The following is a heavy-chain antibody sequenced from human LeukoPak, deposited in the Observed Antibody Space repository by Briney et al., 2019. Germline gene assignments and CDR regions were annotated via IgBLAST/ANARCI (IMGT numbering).Heavy chain of an antibody. CDR1: GFTFSSYA. V-gene: IGHV3-23*01. J-gene: IGHJ4*02. CDR2: ISGSGGST. Sequence: GGSLRLSCAASGFTFSSYAMSSVRQAPGKGLEWVSAISGSGGSTYYADSVKGRFTISRDNSKNTLYLQMNSLRAEDTAVYYCAKEGYCGGDCYREFDYWGQGTLVTAS. CDR3: AKEGYCGGDCYREFDY. D-gene: IGHD2-21*02.